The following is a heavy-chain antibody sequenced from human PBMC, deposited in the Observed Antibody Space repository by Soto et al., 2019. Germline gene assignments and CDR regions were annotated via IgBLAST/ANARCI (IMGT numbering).Heavy chain of an antibody. D-gene: IGHD2-2*01. CDR1: GFTFSSYA. J-gene: IGHJ6*02. CDR2: ISYDGSNK. V-gene: IGHV3-30-3*01. Sequence: GGSLRLSCAASGFTFSSYAMHWVRQAPGKGLEWVAVISYDGSNKYYADSVKGRFTISRDNSKNTLYLQMNSLRAEDTAVYYCAREDCSSTSCSYYYYYGMDVWGRGTTVTVSS. CDR3: AREDCSSTSCSYYYYYGMDV.